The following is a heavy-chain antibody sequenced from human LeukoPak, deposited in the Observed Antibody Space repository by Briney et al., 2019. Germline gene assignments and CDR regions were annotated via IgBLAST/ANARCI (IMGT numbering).Heavy chain of an antibody. V-gene: IGHV3-7*01. J-gene: IGHJ4*02. CDR1: GFTFSSYW. D-gene: IGHD3-3*01. CDR2: IKQDGSEK. Sequence: GGSLRLTRAASGFTFSSYWMSWVRQAPGKGLEWVANIKQDGSEKYYVDSVKGRFTISRDNAKNSLYLQMNSLRAEDTAVYYCARVGYDFWSGYWGYFDYWGQGTLVTVSS. CDR3: ARVGYDFWSGYWGYFDY.